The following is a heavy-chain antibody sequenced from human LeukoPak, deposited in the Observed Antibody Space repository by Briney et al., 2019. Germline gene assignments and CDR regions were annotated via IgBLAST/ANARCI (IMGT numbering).Heavy chain of an antibody. V-gene: IGHV4-39*07. Sequence: SETLSLTCTVSGGSIISTTYYWGWIRQPPGEGLEGIGSIDYSGSTYYNPSLKSRVTISVDTSKNQFSLNLSSVTAADTAVYYCARASGSSWYERRLHAYYYYMDVWGKGTTVTVSS. D-gene: IGHD6-13*01. CDR1: GGSIISTTYY. J-gene: IGHJ6*03. CDR3: ARASGSSWYERRLHAYYYYMDV. CDR2: IDYSGST.